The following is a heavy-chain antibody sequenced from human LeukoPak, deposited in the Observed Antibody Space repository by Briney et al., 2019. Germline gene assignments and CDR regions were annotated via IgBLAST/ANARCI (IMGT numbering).Heavy chain of an antibody. J-gene: IGHJ4*02. V-gene: IGHV3-48*01. CDR1: GFTFSSYS. Sequence: PGGSLRLSCAASGFTFSSYSMNWVRQAPGKGLEWVSYISLSSSTIYYADSVKGRFTISRDNAKNSLYLQMNSLRAEDTAVYYCASRRKYYYGSGSFPYWGQGTLVTVSS. CDR2: ISLSSSTI. D-gene: IGHD3-10*01. CDR3: ASRRKYYYGSGSFPY.